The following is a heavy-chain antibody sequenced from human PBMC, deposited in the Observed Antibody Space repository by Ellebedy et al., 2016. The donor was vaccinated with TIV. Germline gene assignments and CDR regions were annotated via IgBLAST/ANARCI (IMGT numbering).Heavy chain of an antibody. J-gene: IGHJ6*02. Sequence: GESLKISCSASGFTFSNYWMHWVRQAPGKGLVWVSRINGDGSTTSYADSVKGRFTISRDNAKNSLYLQMNSLRAEDTAVYYCAREGDTAMVHGMDVWGQGTTVTVSS. D-gene: IGHD5-18*01. CDR3: AREGDTAMVHGMDV. CDR2: INGDGSTT. V-gene: IGHV3-74*01. CDR1: GFTFSNYW.